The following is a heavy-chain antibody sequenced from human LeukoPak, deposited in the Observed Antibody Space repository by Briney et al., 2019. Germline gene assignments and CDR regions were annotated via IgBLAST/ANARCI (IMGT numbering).Heavy chain of an antibody. V-gene: IGHV4-59*08. Sequence: TSETLSLTCTVSGGSISSYYWSWIRQPPGKGLEWIGYIYYSGSTNYNPSLKSRVTISVDTSKNQFSLKLSSVTAADTAVYYCARLVHYGDYLFDYWGQGTLVTVSS. J-gene: IGHJ4*02. D-gene: IGHD4-17*01. CDR3: ARLVHYGDYLFDY. CDR2: IYYSGST. CDR1: GGSISSYY.